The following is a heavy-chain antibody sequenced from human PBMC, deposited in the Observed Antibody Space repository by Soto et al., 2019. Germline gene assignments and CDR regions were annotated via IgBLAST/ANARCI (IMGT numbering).Heavy chain of an antibody. Sequence: QVQLQESGPGLVKPSQTLSLTCTVSGDPISSGDYYWSWIRQPPGKGLEWIGYIYYSGTTYYNPSLKSRVTMSXXTXKSXFSLKLSSVTAADTAVYYCARAPYRGANSRGALDMWGQGTMVTVSS. CDR3: ARAPYRGANSRGALDM. J-gene: IGHJ3*02. V-gene: IGHV4-30-4*01. CDR1: GDPISSGDYY. CDR2: IYYSGTT. D-gene: IGHD7-27*01.